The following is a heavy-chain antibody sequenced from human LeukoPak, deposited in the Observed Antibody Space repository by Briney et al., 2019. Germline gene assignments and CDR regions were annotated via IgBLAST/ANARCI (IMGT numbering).Heavy chain of an antibody. CDR1: GGSISSYY. CDR2: IYYSGST. J-gene: IGHJ4*02. D-gene: IGHD6-19*01. Sequence: PETLSLTCTVSGGSISSYYWSWIRQPPGKGLEWIGYIYYSGSTNYNPSLKSRVTISVDTSKNQFSLKLSSVTAADTAVYYCAKSRGIYDNSGWRTFDYWGQGTLVTVSS. V-gene: IGHV4-59*01. CDR3: AKSRGIYDNSGWRTFDY.